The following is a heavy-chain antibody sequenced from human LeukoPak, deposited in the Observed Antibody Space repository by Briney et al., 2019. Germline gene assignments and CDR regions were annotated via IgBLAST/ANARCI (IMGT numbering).Heavy chain of an antibody. V-gene: IGHV3-48*04. Sequence: GGSLRLSCAASGFIFYNAWLDWVRQAPGKGLEWVSYISSSGSTIYYADSVKGRFTISRDNAKNSLYLQMNSLRAEDTAVYYCARFGAVVVPAAITTAGDYWGQGTLVTVSS. J-gene: IGHJ4*02. CDR1: GFIFYNAW. CDR2: ISSSGSTI. D-gene: IGHD2-2*01. CDR3: ARFGAVVVPAAITTAGDY.